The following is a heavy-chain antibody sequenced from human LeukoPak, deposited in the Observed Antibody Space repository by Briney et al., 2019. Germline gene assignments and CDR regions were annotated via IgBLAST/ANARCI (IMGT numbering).Heavy chain of an antibody. D-gene: IGHD3-10*01. J-gene: IGHJ6*02. CDR3: ARDYHGAYYYYGMDV. V-gene: IGHV4-59*01. CDR1: GGSISSYY. Sequence: SEILSLTCTVSGGSISSYYWSWIRQPPGKGLEWIGYIYYSGSTNYNPSLKSRVTISVDTSKNQFSLKLSSVTAADTAVYYCARDYHGAYYYYGMDVWGQGTTVTVSS. CDR2: IYYSGST.